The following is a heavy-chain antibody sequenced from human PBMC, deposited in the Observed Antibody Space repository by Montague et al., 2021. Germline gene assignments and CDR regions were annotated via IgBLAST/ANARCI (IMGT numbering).Heavy chain of an antibody. Sequence: SETLSLTCGVYGGSLSEYYWTWIRQSPEKGLEWIGEVRHIGSTNYNPSLKSRVTMSVDKSKNHFSLKLRSVTAADTAVYYCASDRGPFDYWGQGTVVTVPS. CDR3: ASDRGPFDY. D-gene: IGHD3-10*01. J-gene: IGHJ4*02. CDR2: VRHIGST. V-gene: IGHV4-34*01. CDR1: GGSLSEYY.